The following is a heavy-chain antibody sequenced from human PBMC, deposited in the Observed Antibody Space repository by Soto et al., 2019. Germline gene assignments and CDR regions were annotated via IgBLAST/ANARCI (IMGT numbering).Heavy chain of an antibody. CDR1: GFTFSNYG. CDR2: IWYDGSNK. J-gene: IGHJ4*02. Sequence: QVQLVESGGGVVQPGRSLRLSCAASGFTFSNYGMHWVRQAPGKGLEWVAVIWYDGSNKYYADSVKGRFTISRDNSKNTLYLQMNSLRAEETDVYYCAKDLVGATNAYWGQGTLVTVSS. V-gene: IGHV3-33*06. D-gene: IGHD1-26*01. CDR3: AKDLVGATNAY.